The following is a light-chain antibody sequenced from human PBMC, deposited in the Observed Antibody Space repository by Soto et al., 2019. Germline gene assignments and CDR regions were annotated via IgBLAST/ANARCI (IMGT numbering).Light chain of an antibody. V-gene: IGLV2-14*01. J-gene: IGLJ1*01. Sequence: QSVLTQPASVSGSPGQSIAISCTGTSSDVGAYIYVSWYQQHPGKVPKLVIYDVTNRPSGVSDRFSGSKSGNTASLTIPGLQAEDYSDYYCSSYTSNTTPYLFGTGTKFAIL. CDR1: SSDVGAYIY. CDR3: SSYTSNTTPYL. CDR2: DVT.